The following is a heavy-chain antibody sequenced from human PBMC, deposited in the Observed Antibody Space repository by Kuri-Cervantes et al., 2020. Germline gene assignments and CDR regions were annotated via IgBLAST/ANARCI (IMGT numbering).Heavy chain of an antibody. D-gene: IGHD4/OR15-4a*01. CDR3: ARGTRLLRRGRYSYYMDV. Sequence: SETLSLTCTVSGGSINGHFWSWIRQPPGKGLEWIGYVYSNGDTKYSPSLKSRVTISVDTSKNQFSLKLSSVTAADTAVYYCARGTRLLRRGRYSYYMDVWGKGTTVTVSS. CDR2: VYSNGDT. J-gene: IGHJ6*03. V-gene: IGHV4-59*11. CDR1: GGSINGHF.